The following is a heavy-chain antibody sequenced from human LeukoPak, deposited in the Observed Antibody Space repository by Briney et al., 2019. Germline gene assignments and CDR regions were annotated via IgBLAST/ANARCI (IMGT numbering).Heavy chain of an antibody. Sequence: PGGSLRLSCAASGFTFSSYWMSWVRQAPGKGLEWVANIKQDGGENYYVDFVKGRFTISRDNAKNSLYLQMNSLRAEDTAVYYCAKFAYGSGSYYWDYWGQGTLVTVSS. V-gene: IGHV3-7*01. CDR3: AKFAYGSGSYYWDY. CDR1: GFTFSSYW. CDR2: IKQDGGEN. D-gene: IGHD3-10*01. J-gene: IGHJ4*02.